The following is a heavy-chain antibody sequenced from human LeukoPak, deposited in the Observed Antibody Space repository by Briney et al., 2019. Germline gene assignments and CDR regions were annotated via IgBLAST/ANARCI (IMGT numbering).Heavy chain of an antibody. CDR2: ISGSGGGT. CDR1: GFTFSSYA. J-gene: IGHJ4*02. V-gene: IGHV3-23*01. D-gene: IGHD6-19*01. CDR3: AKVRTGWYVIDY. Sequence: GGSLRLSCAAAGFTFSSYAISWVSQAPGKGLGWVSAISGSGGGTNYADSVKGRFTISRDNSKNTVYLQLNSLRAEDSAVYYCAKVRTGWYVIDYWGQGTLVTVSS.